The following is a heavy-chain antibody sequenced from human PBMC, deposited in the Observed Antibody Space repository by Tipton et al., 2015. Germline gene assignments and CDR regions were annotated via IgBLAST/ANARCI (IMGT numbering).Heavy chain of an antibody. CDR1: GYSFTSYW. J-gene: IGHJ3*02. Sequence: VQLVQSGAEVKKPGESLKISCNGSGYSFTSYWIGWVRQMPGKGLEWMGIIFPGDSDTRYSPSFQGQVTISADKSISTAYLQWSSLRTSDTAMYYCARSSPRVVVPATADGVFDIWGQGTLVTVSS. CDR2: IFPGDSDT. CDR3: ARSSPRVVVPATADGVFDI. V-gene: IGHV5-51*01. D-gene: IGHD2-2*01.